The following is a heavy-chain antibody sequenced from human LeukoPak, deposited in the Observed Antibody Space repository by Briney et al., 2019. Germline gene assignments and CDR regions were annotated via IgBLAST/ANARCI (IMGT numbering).Heavy chain of an antibody. CDR2: IYYSGST. CDR3: ARDTPLMGYTHSVDVFDI. Sequence: SETLSLTCTVSGGSISSYYWSWIRQPPGKGLEWIGYIYYSGSTNYNPSLKSRVTISVDTSKNQFSLKLSSVTAADTAVYYCARDTPLMGYTHSVDVFDIWGQGTMVTVSS. CDR1: GGSISSYY. D-gene: IGHD2-8*01. V-gene: IGHV4-59*01. J-gene: IGHJ3*02.